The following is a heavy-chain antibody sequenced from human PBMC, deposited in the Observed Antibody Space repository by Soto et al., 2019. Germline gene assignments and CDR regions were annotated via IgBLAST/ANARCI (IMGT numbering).Heavy chain of an antibody. CDR2: IYYSGST. CDR3: ASSFSCVRWYAGVQYCSMVAACLVNRSSDL. J-gene: IGHJ2*01. Sequence: PGKGLEWIGSIYYSGSTYYNPSLKSRVTISVDTSKNQLSLKLSSVTAADTAVYYCASSFSCVRWYAGVQYCSMVAACLVNRSSDL. V-gene: IGHV4-39*01. D-gene: IGHD2-2*01.